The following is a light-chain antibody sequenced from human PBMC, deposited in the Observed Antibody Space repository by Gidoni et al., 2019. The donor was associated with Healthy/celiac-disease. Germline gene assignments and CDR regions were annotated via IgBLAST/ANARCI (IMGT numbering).Light chain of an antibody. CDR2: WAS. J-gene: IGKJ4*01. V-gene: IGKV4-1*01. CDR3: QQYYSTPLT. Sequence: DIVMTQSPDSLAVSLGERATINCKSSQSVLYSSNNKNYLAWYQHKPGQPPMLLIYWASTRESGVPDRFSGSGSGTDFTLTNSSLQPEDVAVYYCQQYYSTPLTFGGGTKVEIK. CDR1: QSVLYSSNNKNY.